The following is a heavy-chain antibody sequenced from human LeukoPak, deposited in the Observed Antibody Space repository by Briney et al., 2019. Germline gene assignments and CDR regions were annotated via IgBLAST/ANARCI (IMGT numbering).Heavy chain of an antibody. J-gene: IGHJ4*02. D-gene: IGHD1-1*01. CDR3: ARRRQLERRLDY. CDR1: GGSISSYY. V-gene: IGHV4-34*01. Sequence: SETLSLTCTVSGGSISSYYWSWIRQPPGKGLEWIGEINHSGSTNYNPSLKSRVTISVDTSKNQFSLKLSSVTAADTAVYYCARRRQLERRLDYWGQGTLVTVSS. CDR2: INHSGST.